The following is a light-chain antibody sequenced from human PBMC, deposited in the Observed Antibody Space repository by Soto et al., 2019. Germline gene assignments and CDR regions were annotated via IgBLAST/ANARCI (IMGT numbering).Light chain of an antibody. Sequence: EIVLTQSPGTLSLSPGDRATLSCRASQSVSSNYLAWYQQKPGQAPRLLIYGASSRATGIPDRFSGSGSGKDFTLPISRLEPEDFAVYYCQRYGTSLPLTFGGGTKVEIK. V-gene: IGKV3-20*01. CDR2: GAS. CDR1: QSVSSNY. J-gene: IGKJ4*01. CDR3: QRYGTSLPLT.